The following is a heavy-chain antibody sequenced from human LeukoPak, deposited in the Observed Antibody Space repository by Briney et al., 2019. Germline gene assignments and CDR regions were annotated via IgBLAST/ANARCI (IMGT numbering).Heavy chain of an antibody. J-gene: IGHJ6*03. CDR3: ARESVWSDLSYYYYYMDV. CDR1: GGSISTGAFS. CDR2: IYSSGSS. D-gene: IGHD6-19*01. Sequence: SETLSLTCVVSGGSISTGAFSWYWLRQPPGQGPEWIGYIYSSGSSYYNPSLQSRFIISVGTSKNQLSLGVTSVTAADTAVYYCARESVWSDLSYYYYYMDVWGKGTTVTVSS. V-gene: IGHV4-30-4*07.